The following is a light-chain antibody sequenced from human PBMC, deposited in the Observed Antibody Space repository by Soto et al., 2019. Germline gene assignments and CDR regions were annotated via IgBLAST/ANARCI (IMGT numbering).Light chain of an antibody. CDR3: QQYGSSRWT. V-gene: IGKV3-20*01. CDR2: GAS. J-gene: IGKJ1*01. Sequence: EIVLTQSPGTLSLSPGERATLSCRASQSVSSSYLAWYQQKPGQASRLLIYGASSRATGIPDRFSGSGSGTDFTLTISILEPEDFAVYYCQQYGSSRWTFGQGTKVEIK. CDR1: QSVSSSY.